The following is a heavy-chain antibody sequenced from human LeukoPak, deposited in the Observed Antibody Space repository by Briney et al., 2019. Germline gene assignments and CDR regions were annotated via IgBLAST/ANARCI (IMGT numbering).Heavy chain of an antibody. CDR1: GYSISTGYY. Sequence: SETLSLTCTVSGYSISTGYYWDWIRQPPGKGLEWIGTFYHGGSTYYNPSLKSRVTISVDTSKNQFSLKVSSVTAADTAVYYCARVKDPGGYYYYYYMDIWGKGNTVTVSS. CDR2: FYHGGST. D-gene: IGHD3-16*01. V-gene: IGHV4-38-2*02. CDR3: ARVKDPGGYYYYYYMDI. J-gene: IGHJ6*03.